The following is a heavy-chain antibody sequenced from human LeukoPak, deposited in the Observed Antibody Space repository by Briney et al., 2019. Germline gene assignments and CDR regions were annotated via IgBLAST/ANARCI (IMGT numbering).Heavy chain of an antibody. Sequence: ASVKISCKVSGYTFTNYYMHWVQQAPGKGLEWMGLIVPEDGKAIYAEKFQGRVTITADTSTDTAYMELSSLRSEDTAVYYCVTYHEGGGHEAGDYWGQGTLVTVSS. V-gene: IGHV1-69-2*01. J-gene: IGHJ4*02. CDR3: VTYHEGGGHEAGDY. D-gene: IGHD3-16*01. CDR1: GYTFTNYY. CDR2: IVPEDGKA.